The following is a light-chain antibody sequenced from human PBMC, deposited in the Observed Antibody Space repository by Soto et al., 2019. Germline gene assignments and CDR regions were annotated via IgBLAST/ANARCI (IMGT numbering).Light chain of an antibody. CDR1: QTVYGNF. Sequence: ETVLTQSPGTLSLSPGERATLSCRASQTVYGNFVGWYQQRPGQAPRLLIYGASTRATDIPDRFSGSGSGTDFTLTISRLEPDDFAVYFCHQYGNSPFTFGPGN. CDR3: HQYGNSPFT. J-gene: IGKJ3*01. CDR2: GAS. V-gene: IGKV3-20*01.